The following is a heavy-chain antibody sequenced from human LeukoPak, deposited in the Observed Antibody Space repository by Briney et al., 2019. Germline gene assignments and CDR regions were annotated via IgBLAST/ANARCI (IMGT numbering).Heavy chain of an antibody. CDR1: GFTFSSYS. Sequence: GGSLRLSCAASGFTFSSYSMNWVRQAPGKGLEWVSSISSSSYIYYADSVKGRFTISRDNANNSLYLQMNSLRAEDTAVYYCSSGMYYYDSSGYTWGQGTLVTVSS. CDR3: SSGMYYYDSSGYT. J-gene: IGHJ4*02. CDR2: ISSSSYI. V-gene: IGHV3-21*06. D-gene: IGHD3-22*01.